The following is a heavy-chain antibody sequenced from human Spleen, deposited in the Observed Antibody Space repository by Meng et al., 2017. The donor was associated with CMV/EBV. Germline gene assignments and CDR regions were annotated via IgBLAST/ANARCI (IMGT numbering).Heavy chain of an antibody. CDR3: ARSYYDFWSGYPIDY. V-gene: IGHV3-48*03. D-gene: IGHD3-3*01. CDR1: GFTFSTYV. CDR2: ISSSGSTI. J-gene: IGHJ4*02. Sequence: GESLKISCAASGFTFSTYVITWVRQAPGKGLEWVSYISSSGSTIYYADSVKGRFTISRDNAKNSLYLQMNSLRAEDTAVYYCARSYYDFWSGYPIDYWGQGTLVTVSS.